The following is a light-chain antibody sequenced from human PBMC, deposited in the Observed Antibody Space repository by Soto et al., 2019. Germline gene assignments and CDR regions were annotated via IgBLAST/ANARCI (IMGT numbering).Light chain of an antibody. V-gene: IGLV1-36*01. CDR1: SSNIGDNA. CDR2: YDD. J-gene: IGLJ2*01. CDR3: AVWDDSLNGVI. Sequence: QSVLTQPPSVSEAPRQRVTISCSGSSSNIGDNAVQWYQQVPGKAPKLLIYYDDLRPSGVSDRFSGSKSGTSASLAISGLHYEDEADYYCAVWDDSLNGVIFGGGTKVTVL.